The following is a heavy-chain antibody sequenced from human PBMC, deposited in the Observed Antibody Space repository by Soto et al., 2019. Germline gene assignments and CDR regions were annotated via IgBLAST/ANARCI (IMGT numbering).Heavy chain of an antibody. D-gene: IGHD2-2*01. Sequence: GGSLRLSCTASVFTFGDYAMSWFRQAPGKGLEWVGFIRSKAYGGTTEYAASVKGRFTISRDDSKGIAYLQMNSLKTEDTAVYYCTRDPLGYCSSTSCDRPTNYYGMDVWGQGTTVTVSS. CDR1: VFTFGDYA. CDR2: IRSKAYGGTT. CDR3: TRDPLGYCSSTSCDRPTNYYGMDV. J-gene: IGHJ6*02. V-gene: IGHV3-49*03.